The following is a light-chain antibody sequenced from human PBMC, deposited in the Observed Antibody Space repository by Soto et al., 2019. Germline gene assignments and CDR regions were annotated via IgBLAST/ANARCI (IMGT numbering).Light chain of an antibody. CDR2: DAS. J-gene: IGKJ5*01. CDR3: QQRSNWPT. V-gene: IGKV3-11*01. Sequence: EIVLTRSPATLSLSPWERATPSCRASQSVSSYLAWYQQKPGQAPRLLIYDASNRATGIPARFSGSGSGTDFTLTISSLGPEDFAVYYCQQRSNWPTFGQGTRLEIK. CDR1: QSVSSY.